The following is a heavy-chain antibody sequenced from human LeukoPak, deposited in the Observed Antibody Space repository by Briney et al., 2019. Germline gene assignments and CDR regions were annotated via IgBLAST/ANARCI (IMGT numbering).Heavy chain of an antibody. CDR2: ISAYNGNT. CDR3: ARDYYDSSGPFDGP. D-gene: IGHD3-22*01. V-gene: IGHV1-18*01. CDR1: GYTFTSYG. J-gene: IGHJ5*02. Sequence: ASVKVSCKASGYTFTSYGISWVRQAPGQGLEWMGWISAYNGNTNYAQKLQGRVTMTTDTSTGTAYMELRSLRSDDTAAYYCARDYYDSSGPFDGPWGQGTLVTVSS.